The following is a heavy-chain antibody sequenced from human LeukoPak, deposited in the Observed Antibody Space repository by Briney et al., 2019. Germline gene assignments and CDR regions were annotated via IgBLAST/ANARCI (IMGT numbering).Heavy chain of an antibody. J-gene: IGHJ4*02. Sequence: SETLSFTCTVSGGSINNDYWSWIRQPPGKGLEWIGYIYYSGSTNYNPSLKSRVTISVDTSKNQFSLKLSSVTAADTAVYYCARVRQLVIGGYYFDYWGQGTLVTVSS. CDR2: IYYSGST. CDR1: GGSINNDY. V-gene: IGHV4-59*01. D-gene: IGHD6-13*01. CDR3: ARVRQLVIGGYYFDY.